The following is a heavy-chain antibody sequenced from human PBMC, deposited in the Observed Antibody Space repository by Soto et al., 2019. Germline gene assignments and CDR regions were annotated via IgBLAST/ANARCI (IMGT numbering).Heavy chain of an antibody. Sequence: SETLSLTCTVSGGSLSSYYWICIRQPPGKGLEWIGYIYYSGSTNYNPSLKSRVTISVDTSKNQFSLKLSSVTAADTAVYYCARRWGGTFDYWGQGTLVTVSS. CDR2: IYYSGST. CDR1: GGSLSSYY. V-gene: IGHV4-59*01. CDR3: ARRWGGTFDY. J-gene: IGHJ4*02. D-gene: IGHD2-21*01.